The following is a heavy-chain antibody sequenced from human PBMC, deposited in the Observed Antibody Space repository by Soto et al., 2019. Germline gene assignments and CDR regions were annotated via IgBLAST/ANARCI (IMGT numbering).Heavy chain of an antibody. J-gene: IGHJ6*02. CDR1: GYTFTSYD. V-gene: IGHV1-8*01. D-gene: IGHD6-19*01. CDR2: MNPNSGNT. CDR3: ARGSIAVAGQDYGMDV. Sequence: ASVKVSCKASGYTFTSYDINWVRQATGQGLEWMGWMNPNSGNTGYAQKFQGRVTMTRNTSISTAYMELSSLRSEDTAVYYCARGSIAVAGQDYGMDVWGQGTTVTVSS.